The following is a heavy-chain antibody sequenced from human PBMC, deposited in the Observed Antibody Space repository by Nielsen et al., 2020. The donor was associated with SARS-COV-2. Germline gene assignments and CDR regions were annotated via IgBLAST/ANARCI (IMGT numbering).Heavy chain of an antibody. CDR2: INPDGSEK. CDR3: ARDNSVEYSSSSDGYYFDY. D-gene: IGHD6-6*01. J-gene: IGHJ4*02. Sequence: WIRQPPGKGLEWVADINPDGSEKFYVDSVKGRFTISRDNAKNSMYLQMNSLRAEDTAVYYCARDNSVEYSSSSDGYYFDYWGQGTLVTVSS. V-gene: IGHV3-7*01.